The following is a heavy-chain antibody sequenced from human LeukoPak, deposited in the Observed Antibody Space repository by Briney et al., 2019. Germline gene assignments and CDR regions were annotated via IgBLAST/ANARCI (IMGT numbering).Heavy chain of an antibody. CDR2: FYYTGTT. D-gene: IGHD4-17*01. Sequence: SETLSLTCTISGDSTNTYFWSWLRQPPGKGLEWIGYFYYTGTTNYNPSLKSRVTISVDTSKNQFSLKVNSVTAADTGVYYCASKSTDHGELRFDHWGQGTLVTVSS. J-gene: IGHJ4*02. CDR1: GDSTNTYF. V-gene: IGHV4-59*01. CDR3: ASKSTDHGELRFDH.